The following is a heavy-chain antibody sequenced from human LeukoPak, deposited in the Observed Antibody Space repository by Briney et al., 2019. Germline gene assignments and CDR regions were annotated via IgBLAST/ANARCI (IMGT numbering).Heavy chain of an antibody. CDR1: GFSFSTFV. CDR2: ISYDGSNK. Sequence: GGSLRLSCAASGFSFSTFVMHWVRQAPGKGLEWVAVISYDGSNKYYADSVKGRFTISRDNSKNTLYLQMNSLRAEDTAVYYCARDRYYYDSSGYAYWGQGTLVTVSS. D-gene: IGHD3-22*01. J-gene: IGHJ4*02. V-gene: IGHV3-30*19. CDR3: ARDRYYYDSSGYAY.